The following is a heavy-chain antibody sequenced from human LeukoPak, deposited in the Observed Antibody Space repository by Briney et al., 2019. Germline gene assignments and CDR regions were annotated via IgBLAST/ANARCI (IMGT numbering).Heavy chain of an antibody. D-gene: IGHD3-22*01. V-gene: IGHV1-46*01. CDR3: ARLVFQEIGDYYDSSGYIDY. Sequence: ASVKVSCKAAGDNFARYYMHWVRQAPGQGLEWMGIINPSGGSTSYAQKFQGRVTMTRDTSTSTVYMELSSLRSEDTAVYYCARLVFQEIGDYYDSSGYIDYWGQGTLVTVSS. J-gene: IGHJ4*02. CDR2: INPSGGST. CDR1: GDNFARYY.